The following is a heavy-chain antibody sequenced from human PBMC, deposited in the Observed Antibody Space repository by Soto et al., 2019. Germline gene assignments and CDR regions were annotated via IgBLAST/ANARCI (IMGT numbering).Heavy chain of an antibody. J-gene: IGHJ4*02. Sequence: QVQLVQSGAEERETGASVKVSCKASGYSFTSLVINWVRQTAGQGLEWMGWMQPSTGRTGYAQKFQGRVTMTRDTSINTAYMELTTLTSDDTSFYYCARGVSAGVDYWGQGTLVTVSS. CDR2: MQPSTGRT. V-gene: IGHV1-8*01. CDR1: GYSFTSLV. CDR3: ARGVSAGVDY. D-gene: IGHD1-26*01.